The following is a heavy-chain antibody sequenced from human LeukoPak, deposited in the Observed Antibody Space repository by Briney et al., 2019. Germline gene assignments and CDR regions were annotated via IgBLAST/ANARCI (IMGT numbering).Heavy chain of an antibody. CDR2: ITASGTAM. Sequence: PGGSLRLSCAASGLTFSSYSMNWVRQAPGKGLEWVSHITASGTAMFYADSVKGRFTTSRDNAKNSLYLQMNSLRDEDTAVYYCASSGSYRFDYWGQGTLVTVSS. D-gene: IGHD1-26*01. J-gene: IGHJ4*02. CDR1: GLTFSSYS. V-gene: IGHV3-48*02. CDR3: ASSGSYRFDY.